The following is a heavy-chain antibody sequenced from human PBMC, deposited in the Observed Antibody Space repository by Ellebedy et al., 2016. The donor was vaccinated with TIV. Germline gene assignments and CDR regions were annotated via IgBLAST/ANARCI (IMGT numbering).Heavy chain of an antibody. Sequence: PGGSLRLSCAASGFTVGNNFMSWVRQAPGKGLEWVSLIYSGGNTHYADSVKGRFTISRDSSDNTVYLQMNSLRVEDTAVYYCATGYAQNGQWGQGTLVTVSS. V-gene: IGHV3-66*01. J-gene: IGHJ4*02. D-gene: IGHD2-8*01. CDR2: IYSGGNT. CDR3: ATGYAQNGQ. CDR1: GFTVGNNF.